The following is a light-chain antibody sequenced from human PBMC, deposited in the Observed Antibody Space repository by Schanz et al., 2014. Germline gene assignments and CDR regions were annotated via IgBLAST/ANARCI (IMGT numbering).Light chain of an antibody. V-gene: IGLV2-14*02. CDR2: GDN. CDR1: ATDIGGTYL. J-gene: IGLJ2*01. Sequence: QSALTQPASVSASPGQSITISCTGTATDIGGTYLVSWYQQNPGEAPKLLILGDNHRPSGVPDRFSGSKSGNTASLTISGLLAEDEADYYCSSYRSSNTVVFGGGTKLTVL. CDR3: SSYRSSNTVV.